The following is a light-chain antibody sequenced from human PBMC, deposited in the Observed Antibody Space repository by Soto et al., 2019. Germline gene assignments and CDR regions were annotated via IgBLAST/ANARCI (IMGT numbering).Light chain of an antibody. CDR1: QSVGSS. CDR2: DAS. Sequence: EIVLTQSPATLSLSPGERATLSCRASQSVGSSLAWYQQKPGQAPRLLIFDASHRATGIPARFIGSGSGTDFTLTISSLEPEDFAVYYCQQRSDWPPLTFGGGTKVEIK. V-gene: IGKV3-11*01. CDR3: QQRSDWPPLT. J-gene: IGKJ4*01.